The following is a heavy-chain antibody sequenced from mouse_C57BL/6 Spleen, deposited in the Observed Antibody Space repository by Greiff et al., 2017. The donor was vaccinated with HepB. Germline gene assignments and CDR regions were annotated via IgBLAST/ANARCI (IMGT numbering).Heavy chain of an antibody. Sequence: EVKLVESGGGLVQPGGSLKLSCAASGFTFSDYYMYWVRQTPEKRLEWVAYISNGGGSTYYPDTVKGRCTISRDNAKNTLYLQMSRLKSEDTAMYYCARQSYYGSSYGYFDVWGTGTTVTVSS. CDR3: ARQSYYGSSYGYFDV. CDR1: GFTFSDYY. CDR2: ISNGGGST. J-gene: IGHJ1*03. V-gene: IGHV5-12*01. D-gene: IGHD1-1*01.